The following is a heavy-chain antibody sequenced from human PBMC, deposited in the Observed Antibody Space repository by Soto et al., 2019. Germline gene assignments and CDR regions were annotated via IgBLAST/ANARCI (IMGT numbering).Heavy chain of an antibody. Sequence: GGSLRLSCAASGFTFSSYAMSWVRQAPGKGLEWVSAISSSGGTTHYADSVKGRFIISRDNSKNTLYLQMNSLRADDTAVYYCAKPGYLEQWLVRGYFDYWGQGTMVTVSS. CDR3: AKPGYLEQWLVRGYFDY. V-gene: IGHV3-23*01. CDR1: GFTFSSYA. D-gene: IGHD6-19*01. J-gene: IGHJ4*02. CDR2: ISSSGGTT.